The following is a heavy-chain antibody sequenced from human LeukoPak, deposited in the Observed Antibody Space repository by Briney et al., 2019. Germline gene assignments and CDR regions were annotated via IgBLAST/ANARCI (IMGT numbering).Heavy chain of an antibody. CDR1: GFTLSSYG. CDR2: ISGSGGST. V-gene: IGHV3-23*01. D-gene: IGHD3-22*01. J-gene: IGHJ4*02. Sequence: PGGTLRLSCAASGFTLSSYGMSWVRQAPGKGLEWVSAISGSGGSTYYADSVKGRFTISRDNSKNTLYLQMNSLRAEDTAVYYCARVALPGYYDSSGYPDYFDYWGQGTLVTVSS. CDR3: ARVALPGYYDSSGYPDYFDY.